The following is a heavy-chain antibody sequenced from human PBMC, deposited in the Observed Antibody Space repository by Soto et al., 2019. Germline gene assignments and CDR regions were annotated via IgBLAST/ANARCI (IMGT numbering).Heavy chain of an antibody. J-gene: IGHJ6*02. D-gene: IGHD4-4*01. CDR1: GFTFSTYP. CDR2: ISGSGIST. CDR3: VKPPVITASYYYYDMDV. Sequence: EAQLLESGGGLVQPGGSLILSCAASGFTFSTYPMRWFRQAPGKGLECVSGISGSGISTYYTDSVKGRFTISRDNSKNTVFLQMNSLRDEDTAVYYCVKPPVITASYYYYDMDVWGQGTTVTVSS. V-gene: IGHV3-23*01.